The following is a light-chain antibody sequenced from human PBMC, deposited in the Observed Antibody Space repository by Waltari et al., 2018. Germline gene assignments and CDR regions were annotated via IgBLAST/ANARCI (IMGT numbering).Light chain of an antibody. V-gene: IGLV2-14*01. CDR3: NSYTSSSTWV. J-gene: IGLJ3*02. Sequence: QSALTQSASVSGSPGQSITISCTGTSSDVGGYNYVSWYQQHPGKAPKLMIFDVSKRPSGVSNRFSGSKSGSTASLTISGLQAEDEADFYCNSYTSSSTWVFGGGTKLTVL. CDR1: SSDVGGYNY. CDR2: DVS.